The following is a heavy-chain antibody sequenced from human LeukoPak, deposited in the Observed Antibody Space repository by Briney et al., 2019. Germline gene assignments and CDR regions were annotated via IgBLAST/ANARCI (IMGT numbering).Heavy chain of an antibody. CDR2: ISGSGGST. J-gene: IGHJ1*01. D-gene: IGHD6-13*01. V-gene: IGHV3-23*01. CDR1: GFPFSSYA. Sequence: GGSLRLSCAASGFPFSSYAMSWVRQAPGKGLEWVSAISGSGGSTYYADSVKGRFTISRDNSKNTLYLQMNSLRAEDTAVYYCAKDSSSWFGTPTWYFQHWGQGTLVTVSS. CDR3: AKDSSSWFGTPTWYFQH.